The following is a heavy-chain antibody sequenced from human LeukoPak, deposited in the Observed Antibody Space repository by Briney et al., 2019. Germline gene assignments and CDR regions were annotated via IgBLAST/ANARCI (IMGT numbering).Heavy chain of an antibody. V-gene: IGHV3-23*01. CDR2: ISGSGGST. CDR3: AKDTPVPGTSRTFDY. Sequence: PGGSLRLSCAASGFTFSSHAMSWVRQAPGQGLEWVSAISGSGGSTYYAESVKGRFTISRDNSKNTLSLQMNSLRAEDTAVYYCAKDTPVPGTSRTFDYWGQGTLVTVSS. CDR1: GFTFSSHA. J-gene: IGHJ4*02. D-gene: IGHD6-19*01.